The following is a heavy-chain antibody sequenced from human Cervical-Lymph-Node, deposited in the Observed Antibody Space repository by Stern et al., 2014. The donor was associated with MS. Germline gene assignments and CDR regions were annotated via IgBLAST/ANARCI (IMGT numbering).Heavy chain of an antibody. J-gene: IGHJ3*01. CDR1: GFTVSTNY. Sequence: VQLVQSGGGLVQPGGSLRLSCGASGFTVSTNYMSWVRQAPGKGLEWVSLLYSGGNTYYADSVKGRFTISRHNSKNTLYLQMNSLRAEDTAVYYCARARYWSDAFDVWGQGTMVTVSS. V-gene: IGHV3-53*04. D-gene: IGHD1-1*01. CDR2: LYSGGNT. CDR3: ARARYWSDAFDV.